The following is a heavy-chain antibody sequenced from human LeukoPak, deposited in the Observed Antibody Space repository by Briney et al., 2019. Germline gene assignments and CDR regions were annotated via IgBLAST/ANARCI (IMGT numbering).Heavy chain of an antibody. D-gene: IGHD4-17*01. CDR1: GFTFSSYS. Sequence: PGGSLRLSCAASGFTFSSYSMNWVRQSPGKGLEWVASIKPDGGEKYYMDSVRGRFTISRDNAKNSLYLQMNSLRVEDTAVYYCATQSYGAFDYWGQGALVTVSS. J-gene: IGHJ4*02. CDR2: IKPDGGEK. V-gene: IGHV3-7*01. CDR3: ATQSYGAFDY.